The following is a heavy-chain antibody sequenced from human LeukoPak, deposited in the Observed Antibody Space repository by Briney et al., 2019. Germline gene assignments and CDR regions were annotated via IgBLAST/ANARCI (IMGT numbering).Heavy chain of an antibody. D-gene: IGHD3-10*01. Sequence: SVKVSCKASGGTFSSYAISWVRQAPGQGLEWMGGIIPIFGTANYAQKFQGRVTITADESTSTAHMELSSLRFEDTAVYYCARVRYGSGSFSFDYWGQGTLVTVSS. V-gene: IGHV1-69*01. CDR2: IIPIFGTA. CDR1: GGTFSSYA. CDR3: ARVRYGSGSFSFDY. J-gene: IGHJ4*02.